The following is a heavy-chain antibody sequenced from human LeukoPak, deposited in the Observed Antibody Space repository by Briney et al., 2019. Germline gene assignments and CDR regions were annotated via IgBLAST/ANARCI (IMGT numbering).Heavy chain of an antibody. CDR3: AKDSGLLLRHYYGMDV. J-gene: IGHJ6*02. V-gene: IGHV3-30*18. Sequence: PGGSLRLSCAASGFTFSSYGMHWVRQAPGKGLEWVAVISYDGSNKYYADSVKGRFTISRDNSKNTLYLQMNSLRAEDTAVYYCAKDSGLLLRHYYGMDVWGQGTTVTVPS. CDR2: ISYDGSNK. CDR1: GFTFSSYG. D-gene: IGHD3-16*01.